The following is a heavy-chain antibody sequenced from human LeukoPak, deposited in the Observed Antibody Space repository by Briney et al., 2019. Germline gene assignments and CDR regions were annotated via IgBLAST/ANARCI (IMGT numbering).Heavy chain of an antibody. J-gene: IGHJ3*02. V-gene: IGHV3-23*01. CDR3: AKDLTMIVVVITPDAFDI. CDR1: GFTFSNYG. D-gene: IGHD3-22*01. Sequence: GGTLRLSCAASGFTFSNYGMSWVRQAPGKGLEWVSTISVSGGSTYYADSVKGRFTISRDNSKNTLYLQMNSLRAEDTAIYYCAKDLTMIVVVITPDAFDIWGQGTMVTVSP. CDR2: ISVSGGST.